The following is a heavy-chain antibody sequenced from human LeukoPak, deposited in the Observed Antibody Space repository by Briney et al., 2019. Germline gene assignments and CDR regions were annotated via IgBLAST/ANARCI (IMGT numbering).Heavy chain of an antibody. CDR2: IKQEGREK. CDR1: GFTFSSYW. J-gene: IGHJ6*02. CDR3: AREIRRFGPLYGMDV. V-gene: IGHV3-7*01. D-gene: IGHD3-10*01. Sequence: GGSLRLSCAASGFTFSSYWMSWVRQAPGKGLEWVANIKQEGREKYYVDSVKGRFTISRDNAKNSLYLQMNSLRAEDTAVYYCAREIRRFGPLYGMDVWGQGTTVTVPS.